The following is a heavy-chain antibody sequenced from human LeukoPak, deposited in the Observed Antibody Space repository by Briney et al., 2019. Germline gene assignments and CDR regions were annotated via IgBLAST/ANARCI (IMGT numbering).Heavy chain of an antibody. V-gene: IGHV4-34*01. D-gene: IGHD2-2*01. Sequence: SETLSLTCAVYGGSFSGYYWSWIRQPPGKGLEWIGEINHSGSTNYNPSLKSRVTISVDTSKNQFSLKLSSVTAADTAVYYCAGEGDPIVVVPAAIAAFDIWGQRTMVTVSS. J-gene: IGHJ3*02. CDR3: AGEGDPIVVVPAAIAAFDI. CDR2: INHSGST. CDR1: GGSFSGYY.